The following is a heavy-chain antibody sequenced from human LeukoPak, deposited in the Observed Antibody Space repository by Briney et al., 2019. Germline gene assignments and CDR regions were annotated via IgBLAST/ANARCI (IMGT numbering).Heavy chain of an antibody. CDR3: ARADGDYNGAFDI. CDR1: GFTFSSYE. V-gene: IGHV3-48*03. CDR2: ISSSGSTI. D-gene: IGHD4-17*01. Sequence: GGSLRLPCAASGFTFSSYEMNWVRQAPGKGLEWVSYISSSGSTIYYADSVKGRFTISRDNAKNSLYPQMNSLRAEDTAVYYCARADGDYNGAFDIWGQGTMVTVSS. J-gene: IGHJ3*02.